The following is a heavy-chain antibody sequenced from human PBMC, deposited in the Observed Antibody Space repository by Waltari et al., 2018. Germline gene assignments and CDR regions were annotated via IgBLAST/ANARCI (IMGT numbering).Heavy chain of an antibody. Sequence: RLQESGPGRMKPSETLFLICTVSGASISISTHYWGWIRQTPGMGPEWIGSVHDTGKTYNNPSLERRVSLSVDTSTNLFSLELTSVTAADTATYFCSRSFGGSGSYKFDTWGRGILVSVSS. CDR1: GASISISTHY. CDR3: SRSFGGSGSYKFDT. J-gene: IGHJ4*02. D-gene: IGHD3-10*01. CDR2: VHDTGKT. V-gene: IGHV4-39*02.